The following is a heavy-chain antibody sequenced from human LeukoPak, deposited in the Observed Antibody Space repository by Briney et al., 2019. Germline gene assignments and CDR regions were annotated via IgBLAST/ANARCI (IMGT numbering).Heavy chain of an antibody. CDR2: IYTSGST. CDR1: GGSISSGSYS. CDR3: ASSTGSGSYYPLFDY. D-gene: IGHD3-10*01. V-gene: IGHV4-61*02. J-gene: IGHJ4*02. Sequence: SQTLSLTCTVSGGSISSGSYSWDWIRQPAGKGLEWIGRIYTSGSTNYNPSLKSRVTMSVDTSKNQFSMKLSSVTAADTAVYYCASSTGSGSYYPLFDYWGQGTLVTVSS.